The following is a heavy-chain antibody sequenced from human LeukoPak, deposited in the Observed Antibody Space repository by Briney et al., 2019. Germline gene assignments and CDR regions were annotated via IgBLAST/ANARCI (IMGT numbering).Heavy chain of an antibody. CDR1: GFTFSNYW. CDR3: ARAGCGWVLTPCDAFDI. J-gene: IGHJ3*02. V-gene: IGHV3-48*01. CDR2: ISSSSSTI. Sequence: GGSLRLSCAASGFTFSNYWMTWVRQAPGKGLEWVSYISSSSSTILYADSVKGRFTISRDNAKNSLYLQMNSLRAEDTAVYYCARAGCGWVLTPCDAFDIWGQGTMVTVSS. D-gene: IGHD2-15*01.